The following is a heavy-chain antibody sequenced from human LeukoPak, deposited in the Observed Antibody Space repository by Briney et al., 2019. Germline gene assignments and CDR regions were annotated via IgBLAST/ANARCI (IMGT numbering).Heavy chain of an antibody. CDR3: ARDLSGGGPSGY. V-gene: IGHV4-34*01. J-gene: IGHJ4*02. Sequence: SETLSLTCAVYGGSFSGYYWSWIRQPPGKGLEWIGEINHSGSTNYNPSLKSRVTISVDTSKNQFSLKLSSVTAADTAVYYCARDLSGGGPSGYWGQGTLVTVSS. CDR2: INHSGST. CDR1: GGSFSGYY. D-gene: IGHD3-16*01.